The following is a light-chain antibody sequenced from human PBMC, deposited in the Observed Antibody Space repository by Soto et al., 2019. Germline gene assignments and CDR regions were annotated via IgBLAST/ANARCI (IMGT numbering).Light chain of an antibody. Sequence: DIQMTQSPSTLSASVGDRVTITCRASQSISNWLAWYQQQPGKAPNLLIYEPSRLENAVPSRFSGSASGTEFTLTINNLQPDDFATYYCHQYSSYPETFGQGTKVEIK. CDR1: QSISNW. CDR2: EPS. J-gene: IGKJ1*01. CDR3: HQYSSYPET. V-gene: IGKV1-5*03.